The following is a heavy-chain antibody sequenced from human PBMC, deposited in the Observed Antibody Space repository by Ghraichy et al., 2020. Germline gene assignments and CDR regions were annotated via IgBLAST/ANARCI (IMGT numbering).Heavy chain of an antibody. CDR3: AKMYSSSWYVVHYYYGMDV. CDR1: GFTFSSYG. J-gene: IGHJ6*02. D-gene: IGHD6-13*01. V-gene: IGHV3-30*18. Sequence: GGSLRLSCAASGFTFSSYGMHWVRQAPGKGLEWVAVISYDGSNKYYADSVKGRFTISRDNSKNTLYLQMNSLRAEDTAVYYCAKMYSSSWYVVHYYYGMDVWGQGTTVTVSS. CDR2: ISYDGSNK.